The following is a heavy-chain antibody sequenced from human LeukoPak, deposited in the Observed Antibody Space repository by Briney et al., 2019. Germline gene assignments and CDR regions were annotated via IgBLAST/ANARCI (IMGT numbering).Heavy chain of an antibody. CDR2: IKEDGSEK. CDR1: GFTFTTYW. Sequence: GSLKLSCAASGFTFTTYWMTWVRQAPGKGLEWVANIKEDGSEKYYGDSVKGRFTISRDNAKNSLYLQMNSLRAEDTAVYYCARDSSGYQWGQGTLVTVSS. D-gene: IGHD3-22*01. CDR3: ARDSSGYQ. J-gene: IGHJ4*02. V-gene: IGHV3-7*01.